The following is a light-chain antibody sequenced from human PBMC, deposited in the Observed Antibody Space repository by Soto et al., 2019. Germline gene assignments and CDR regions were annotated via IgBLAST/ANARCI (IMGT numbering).Light chain of an antibody. J-gene: IGKJ4*01. V-gene: IGKV3-15*01. CDR2: GAS. Sequence: EIVMTQSPATLSVSLGDRATLSCRASQSVSSYLAWYQQKPGQAPRLLIYGASTRATGIPARFSGSGSETDFTLTISSLQSEDFAIYYCQQYNSWPLTFGGGTKVEIK. CDR3: QQYNSWPLT. CDR1: QSVSSY.